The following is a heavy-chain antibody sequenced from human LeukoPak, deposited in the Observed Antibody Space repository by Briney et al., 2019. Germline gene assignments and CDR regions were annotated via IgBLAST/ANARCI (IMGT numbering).Heavy chain of an antibody. CDR2: INPSGGST. V-gene: IGHV1-46*01. Sequence: ASVKVSCKASGYTFTSYYMHWVRQAPGQGLEWMGIINPSGGSTSYAQKFQGRVTMTRDTSTSTVYMELSSLRSEDTAVYYCTGYSLDYYFDYWGQGTLVTVSS. CDR3: TGYSLDYYFDY. CDR1: GYTFTSYY. D-gene: IGHD5-18*01. J-gene: IGHJ4*02.